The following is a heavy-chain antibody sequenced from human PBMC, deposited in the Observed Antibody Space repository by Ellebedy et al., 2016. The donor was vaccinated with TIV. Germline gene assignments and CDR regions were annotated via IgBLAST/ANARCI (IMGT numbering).Heavy chain of an antibody. CDR1: GFTFSIYA. CDR2: IRPDGSEE. D-gene: IGHD6-19*01. V-gene: IGHV3-7*03. CDR3: ARESRSSSGY. Sequence: GESLKISCAASGFTFSIYAMSWVRLAPGRGLEWVANIRPDGSEEQYVDSVKGRFTVSRDNAKNSLYLQMNSLRAEDTAVYYCARESRSSSGYWGQGTLVTVSS. J-gene: IGHJ4*02.